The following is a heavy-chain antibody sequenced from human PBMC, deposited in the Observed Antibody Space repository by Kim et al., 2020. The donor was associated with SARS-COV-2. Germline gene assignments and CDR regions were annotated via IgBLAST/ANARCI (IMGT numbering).Heavy chain of an antibody. V-gene: IGHV4-39*01. Sequence: SETLSLTCTVSGGSISSSSYYWGWIRKPPGKGLEWIGSIYYSGSTYYNPSLKSRVTISVDTSKNQFSLKLSSVTAADTAVYYCARLPRSSGWYLSWFDPWGQGTLVTVSS. J-gene: IGHJ5*02. D-gene: IGHD6-19*01. CDR3: ARLPRSSGWYLSWFDP. CDR1: GGSISSSSYY. CDR2: IYYSGST.